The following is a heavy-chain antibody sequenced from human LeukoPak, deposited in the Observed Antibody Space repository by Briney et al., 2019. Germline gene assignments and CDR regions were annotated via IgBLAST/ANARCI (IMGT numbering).Heavy chain of an antibody. J-gene: IGHJ4*02. CDR3: ASVGYYGGYCFDY. Sequence: SETLSLTCAVSGGSISSSNWWSWVRQPPGKGLEWVGEIYHSGSTNYNPSLKSRVTISVDKSKNQFSLKLSSVTAADTAVYYCASVGYYGGYCFDYWGQGTLVTVSS. D-gene: IGHD3-16*01. CDR2: IYHSGST. V-gene: IGHV4-4*02. CDR1: GGSISSSNW.